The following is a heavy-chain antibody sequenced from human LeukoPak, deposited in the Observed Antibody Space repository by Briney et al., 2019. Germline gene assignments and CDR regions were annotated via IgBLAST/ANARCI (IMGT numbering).Heavy chain of an antibody. CDR3: TTYSGGSCPF. CDR1: GITFSNPW. CDR2: IYRSSNGATT. J-gene: IGHJ4*02. Sequence: GGSLRLSCAASGITFSNPWMTWVRQAPGKALEWVGRIYRSSNGATTDYGAPVKGRFTMSRDDSKNTLYLQMNSLKTEHTAVYYCTTYSGGSCPFWGQGTLVTVSS. V-gene: IGHV3-15*01. D-gene: IGHD6-19*01.